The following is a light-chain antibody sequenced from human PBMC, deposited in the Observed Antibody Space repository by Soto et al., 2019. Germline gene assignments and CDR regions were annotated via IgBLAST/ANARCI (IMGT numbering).Light chain of an antibody. Sequence: QSALTQPPPASGSPGQSVTISCTGTSSDVGGYNYVSWYQQHPGKAPKLMIYEVSKRPSGVPDRFSGSKSGNTASLTVSGLQAEDEADYYCSSYAGSNNFVVFGTGTKLTVL. J-gene: IGLJ1*01. CDR2: EVS. CDR1: SSDVGGYNY. V-gene: IGLV2-8*01. CDR3: SSYAGSNNFVV.